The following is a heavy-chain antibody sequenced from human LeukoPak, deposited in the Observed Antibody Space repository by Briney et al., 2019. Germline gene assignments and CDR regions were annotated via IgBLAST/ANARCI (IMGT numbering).Heavy chain of an antibody. CDR3: ASSYDLRLGELSFP. J-gene: IGHJ5*02. CDR2: MNPNSGNT. D-gene: IGHD3-16*02. Sequence: GASVKVSCKASGYTFTSYDINWVRQATGQGLEWMGWMNPNSGNTGYAQKFQGRVTITADESTSTAYMELSSLISEDTAVYYCASSYDLRLGELSFPWGQGTLVTVSS. CDR1: GYTFTSYD. V-gene: IGHV1-8*03.